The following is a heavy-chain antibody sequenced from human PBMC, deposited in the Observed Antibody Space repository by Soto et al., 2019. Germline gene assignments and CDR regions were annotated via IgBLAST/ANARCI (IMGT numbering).Heavy chain of an antibody. V-gene: IGHV1-8*01. CDR2: MNPNSGNT. J-gene: IGHJ5*02. CDR1: GYTFTSYD. CDR3: ARERTRGFGT. Sequence: QVQLVQSGAEVKKPGASVKVSCKASGYTFTSYDINWVRQATGQGLEWMGWMNPNSGNTAYAQKFLGRVTMTRNTSKSTAYMQLSRLRAEDTAVYYCARERTRGFGTWGQGTLATVSS.